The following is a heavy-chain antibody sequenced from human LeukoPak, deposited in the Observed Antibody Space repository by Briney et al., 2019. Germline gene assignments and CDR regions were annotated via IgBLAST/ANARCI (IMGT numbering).Heavy chain of an antibody. V-gene: IGHV7-4-1*02. CDR2: INTNTGIP. Sequence: ASVKVSCKASGYTFTDYGVNWVRQAPGQGLEWMGWINTNTGIPTYAQGFTGRFVFSLDTSVSTAYLQISSLEAEDTAVYYCASFFCISAVCYYLDYWGQGTLVTVSS. CDR1: GYTFTDYG. D-gene: IGHD2-8*01. J-gene: IGHJ4*02. CDR3: ASFFCISAVCYYLDY.